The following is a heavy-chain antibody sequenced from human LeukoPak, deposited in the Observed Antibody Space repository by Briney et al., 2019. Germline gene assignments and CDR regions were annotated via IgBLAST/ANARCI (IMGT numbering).Heavy chain of an antibody. D-gene: IGHD3-3*01. CDR2: INPNSGGS. Sequence: SSVKVSCMCSGYTFTGYYIHGVRQARGQGGEWVGWINPNSGGSNYAQKFQGRVTMTRDTSISTAYMELSRLRSDDTAVYYCARGLATTYYDFWSGYGYYYYYMDVWGKGTTVTVSS. V-gene: IGHV1-2*02. CDR3: ARGLATTYYDFWSGYGYYYYYMDV. J-gene: IGHJ6*03. CDR1: GYTFTGYY.